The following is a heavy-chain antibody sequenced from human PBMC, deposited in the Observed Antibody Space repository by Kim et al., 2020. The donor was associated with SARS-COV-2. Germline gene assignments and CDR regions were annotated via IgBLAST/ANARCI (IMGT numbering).Heavy chain of an antibody. CDR3: AKCLSLYYYYCGMDV. V-gene: IGHV3-23*01. J-gene: IGHJ6*02. Sequence: DSVQARFTISGDNSKITLYLQMNSLRAGDTAVYYCAKCLSLYYYYCGMDVWGQGTTVTVSS.